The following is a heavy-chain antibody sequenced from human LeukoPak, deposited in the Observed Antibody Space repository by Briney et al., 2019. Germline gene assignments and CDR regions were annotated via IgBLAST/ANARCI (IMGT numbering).Heavy chain of an antibody. V-gene: IGHV3-64*04. CDR2: IRHSGDIT. CDR3: APGPMVRGVASDS. Sequence: GGSLRLSCSASGFTLTWHVMHWVRQAPGKALEYVSFIRHSGDITSYADSVRGRFTVSRDNSKNTLYLQMNSLRAEDTAVYYCAPGPMVRGVASDSWGQGTLVTVSS. J-gene: IGHJ5*01. CDR1: GFTLTWHV. D-gene: IGHD3-10*01.